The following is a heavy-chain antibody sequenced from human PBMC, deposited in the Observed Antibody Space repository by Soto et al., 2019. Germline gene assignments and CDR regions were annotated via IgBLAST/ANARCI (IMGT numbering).Heavy chain of an antibody. D-gene: IGHD1-20*01. CDR2: IYPGDSDT. J-gene: IGHJ4*02. CDR1: GYSFTSYW. Sequence: PGESLKISCKGSGYSFTSYWIGWVRQMPGKGLEWMGIIYPGDSDTRYSPSFQGQVTISADKSISTAYLQWSSLKASDTAMYYCARPRGDRITGPYYFDYWGQGTLVTVSS. CDR3: ARPRGDRITGPYYFDY. V-gene: IGHV5-51*01.